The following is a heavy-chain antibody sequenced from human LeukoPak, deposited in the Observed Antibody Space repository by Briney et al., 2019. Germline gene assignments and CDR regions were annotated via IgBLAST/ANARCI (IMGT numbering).Heavy chain of an antibody. CDR1: GCTFTGYY. CDR2: INPNSGGT. CDR3: ARRYCSGGSCYVDY. D-gene: IGHD2-15*01. J-gene: IGHJ4*02. Sequence: ASVKVSCKASGCTFTGYYMHWVRQAPGQGLEWMGWINPNSGGTNYAQKFQGRVTMTRDTSISTAYMELSRLTSDDTAVYYCARRYCSGGSCYVDYWGQGSLVTVSS. V-gene: IGHV1-2*02.